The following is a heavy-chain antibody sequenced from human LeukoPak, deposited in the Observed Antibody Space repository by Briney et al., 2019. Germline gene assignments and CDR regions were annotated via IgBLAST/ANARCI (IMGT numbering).Heavy chain of an antibody. J-gene: IGHJ6*03. CDR2: INPNSGGT. V-gene: IGHV1-2*02. CDR1: GYTFTGYY. CDR3: ARGPRITLVRGGQWYYYMDV. D-gene: IGHD3-10*01. Sequence: ASVKVSCKASGYTFTGYYMHWVRQAPGQGLEWMGWINPNSGGTNYAQKFQGRVIMTRVTSTSTVYMELSSLRSEDTAVYYCARGPRITLVRGGQWYYYMDVWGKGTTVTISS.